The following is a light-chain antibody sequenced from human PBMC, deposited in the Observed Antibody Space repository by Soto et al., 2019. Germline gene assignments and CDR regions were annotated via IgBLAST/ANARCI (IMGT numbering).Light chain of an antibody. J-gene: IGKJ1*01. Sequence: AIRMTQSPSSLSASTGDRVTITCRASQGISSYLAWYQQKPGKAPKLLIYAASTLQSGFPSRFSGSGSGTDFTLTISCLQYEDFATYYCQQYYSYPWTFGQGTKVEIK. CDR1: QGISSY. CDR3: QQYYSYPWT. CDR2: AAS. V-gene: IGKV1-8*01.